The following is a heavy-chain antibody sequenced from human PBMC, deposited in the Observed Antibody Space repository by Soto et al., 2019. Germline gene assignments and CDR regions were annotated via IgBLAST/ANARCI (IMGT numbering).Heavy chain of an antibody. J-gene: IGHJ4*02. CDR2: IDTSGST. D-gene: IGHD3-3*01. V-gene: IGHV4-4*07. CDR3: ARGGQDFWSGPFDY. Sequence: KTAETLSLTCTVSGVSISNYYCNWIRQPAGKGLEWIGRIDTSGSTNYNPSLKSRVTMSVDTSKQEFSLKLSSVTAADTALYYCARGGQDFWSGPFDYWGRGALVTVSS. CDR1: GVSISNYY.